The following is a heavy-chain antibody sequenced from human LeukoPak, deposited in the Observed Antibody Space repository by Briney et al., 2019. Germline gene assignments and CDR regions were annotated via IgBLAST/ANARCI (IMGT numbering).Heavy chain of an antibody. CDR2: ISYDGSNK. CDR1: GFTFSSYA. CDR3: ARESVTTGWFDP. D-gene: IGHD4-17*01. V-gene: IGHV3-30-3*01. Sequence: GGSLRLSCAASGFTFSSYAMHWVRQAPGKGLEWVAVISYDGSNKYYADSVKGRFTISRDNSKNTLYLQMNSLRAEDTAVYYCARESVTTGWFDPWGQGTLVTVSS. J-gene: IGHJ5*02.